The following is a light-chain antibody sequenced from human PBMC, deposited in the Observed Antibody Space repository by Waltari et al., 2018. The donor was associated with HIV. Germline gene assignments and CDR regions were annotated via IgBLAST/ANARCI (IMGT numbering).Light chain of an antibody. CDR2: AAS. V-gene: IGKV1-9*01. J-gene: IGKJ4*02. CDR1: QDINTY. CDR3: QQYNKWPRT. Sequence: DIQMTQSPSSLSASVGDRVTITCRASQDINTYLAWYQKIPGGTPKLLIYAASTLHSGVPSRFSGSGSGTEFTLTISTLQSEDFAVYYCQQYNKWPRTFGRGTKVEI.